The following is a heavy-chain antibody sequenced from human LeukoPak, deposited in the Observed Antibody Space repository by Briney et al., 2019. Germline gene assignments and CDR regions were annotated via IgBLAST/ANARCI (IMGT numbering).Heavy chain of an antibody. CDR3: ARDPNSIVAAGTGDY. J-gene: IGHJ4*02. CDR2: ISSSSSYI. V-gene: IGHV3-21*01. Sequence: GGSLRLSCAASGFTFSSYSMNWVRQAPGKGLEWVSSISSSSSYIYYADSVKGRFTISRDNAKNSLYLQMNSLRAEDTAVYYCARDPNSIVAAGTGDYWGQGTLVTVSS. D-gene: IGHD6-13*01. CDR1: GFTFSSYS.